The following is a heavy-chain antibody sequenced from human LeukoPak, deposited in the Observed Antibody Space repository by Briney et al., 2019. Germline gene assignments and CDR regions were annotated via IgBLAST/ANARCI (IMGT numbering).Heavy chain of an antibody. CDR1: GGSISSNNYY. CDR2: MSYTWNT. CDR3: TRGPQGSSTWYPI. Sequence: TSETLSLTCTVSGGSISSNNYYWGWIRQPPGKGLEWLGSMSYTWNTYNNPSLKSRATISVDTSKNQFSLRLSSVTAADTAVYFCTRGPQGSSTWYPIWGQGTMVTVSS. J-gene: IGHJ3*02. V-gene: IGHV4-39*01. D-gene: IGHD6-13*01.